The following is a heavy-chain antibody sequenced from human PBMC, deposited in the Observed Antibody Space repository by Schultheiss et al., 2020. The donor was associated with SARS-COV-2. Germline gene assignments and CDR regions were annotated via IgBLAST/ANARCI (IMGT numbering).Heavy chain of an antibody. CDR1: GFTFSSYG. Sequence: GGSLRLSCAASGFTFSSYGMHWVRQAPGKGLEYLSAIISAGGSTYYADSVKGRFTISRDNSKNTLYLQMNSLRAEDTAVYYCARLAEFVNYDILTGPLDYWGQGTLVTVSS. CDR3: ARLAEFVNYDILTGPLDY. V-gene: IGHV3-64*04. D-gene: IGHD3-9*01. J-gene: IGHJ4*02. CDR2: IISAGGST.